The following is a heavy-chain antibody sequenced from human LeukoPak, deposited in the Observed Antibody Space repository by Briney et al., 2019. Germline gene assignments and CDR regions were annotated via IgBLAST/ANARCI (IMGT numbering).Heavy chain of an antibody. J-gene: IGHJ1*01. CDR2: INSDGSDT. CDR3: ASDLTCTLYDH. CDR1: GFTVSNYL. D-gene: IGHD2-8*01. Sequence: GGSLRPSSAASGFTVSNYLMHWVRQVPGKGLVWVSRINSDGSDTNYADSVKGRFTISRDNAKSTVYLQMNSLGLEDTAVYFCASDLTCTLYDHWGGDPVVSVSS. V-gene: IGHV3-74*01.